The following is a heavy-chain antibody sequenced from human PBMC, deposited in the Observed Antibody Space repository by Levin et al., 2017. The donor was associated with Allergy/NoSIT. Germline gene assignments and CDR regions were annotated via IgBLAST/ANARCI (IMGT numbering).Heavy chain of an antibody. CDR3: ARVPEYYYDSSGYGDY. CDR2: IKQDGSEK. Sequence: GGSLRLSCAASGFTFSSYWMSWVRQAPGKGLEWVANIKQDGSEKYYVDSVKGRFTISRDNAKNSLYLQMNSLRAEDTAVYYCARVPEYYYDSSGYGDYWGQGTLVTVSS. D-gene: IGHD3-22*01. CDR1: GFTFSSYW. J-gene: IGHJ4*02. V-gene: IGHV3-7*01.